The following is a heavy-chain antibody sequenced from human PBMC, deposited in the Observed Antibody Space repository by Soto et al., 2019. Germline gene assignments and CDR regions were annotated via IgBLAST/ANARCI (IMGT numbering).Heavy chain of an antibody. J-gene: IGHJ5*01. CDR3: ARDXSDXATYXDS. D-gene: IGHD3-10*01. V-gene: IGHV1-46*01. Sequence: QVQLVQSGAEVRKPGASVRISCKVSGYSFTNNYIHWVRQAPGRGFEGLTMINHSNGRPGYGRKFLGRLTLTRDTSTSTXXXXXXXXXXXXXALYYCARDXSDXATYXDS. CDR1: GYSFTNNY. CDR2: INHSNGRP.